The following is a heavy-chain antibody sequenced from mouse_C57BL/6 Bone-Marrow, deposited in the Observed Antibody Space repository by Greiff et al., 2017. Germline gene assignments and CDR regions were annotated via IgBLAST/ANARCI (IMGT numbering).Heavy chain of an antibody. D-gene: IGHD2-3*01. J-gene: IGHJ4*01. CDR3: TRWGRCLLRGDYYAMDY. CDR1: GYTFTDYE. V-gene: IGHV1-15*01. CDR2: IDPETGGT. Sequence: VQLQESGAELVRPGASVTLSCKASGYTFTDYEMHWVKQTPVHGLEWIGAIDPETGGTAYTQQVQGKAILTADKSSSTDYMELRSLTSEDSAVYYCTRWGRCLLRGDYYAMDYWGQGTSVTVAS.